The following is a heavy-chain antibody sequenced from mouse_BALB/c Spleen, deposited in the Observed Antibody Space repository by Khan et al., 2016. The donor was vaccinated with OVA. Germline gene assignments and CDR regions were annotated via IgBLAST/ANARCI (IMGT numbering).Heavy chain of an antibody. CDR2: ITYSGST. J-gene: IGHJ3*01. CDR3: AMGRTY. Sequence: VQLKQSGPGLVKPSQSLSLTCTVTGYSITSDYAWNWIRQFPGNKLEWMGYITYSGSTSYRPFLTSRISITRDTSKNQFFLQLNSVTAEDTATYYCAMGRTYWGQGTLVTVSA. CDR1: GYSITSDYA. D-gene: IGHD4-1*01. V-gene: IGHV3-2*02.